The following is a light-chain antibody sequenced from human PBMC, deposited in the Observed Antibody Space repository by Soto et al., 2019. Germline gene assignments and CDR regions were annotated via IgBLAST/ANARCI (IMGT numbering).Light chain of an antibody. V-gene: IGKV3-11*01. Sequence: EIVLTQSPATLSLSPGDRATLSCRASQSVSSYLAWYQQKPGQAPRLLIYDASNRATGIPARFSGSGSGTDCTLTISRLEPEDFAVYDCQQRSNWPPEVTFGPGTKVDIK. CDR1: QSVSSY. CDR3: QQRSNWPPEVT. CDR2: DAS. J-gene: IGKJ3*01.